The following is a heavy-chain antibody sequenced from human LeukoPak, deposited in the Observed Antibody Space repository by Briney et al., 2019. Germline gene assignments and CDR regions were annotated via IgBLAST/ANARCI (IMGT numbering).Heavy chain of an antibody. Sequence: PSETLSLTCTVSGGSMNTHYWSWIRQPPGKGLEWIGYIHYSGSTNYNPSLKSRVTISVDTSKKQFSLKLSSVTVADTAVYYCARDRDCSGGSCYSGHGMDVWGQGTMVTVSS. CDR2: IHYSGST. CDR1: GGSMNTHY. CDR3: ARDRDCSGGSCYSGHGMDV. V-gene: IGHV4-59*11. D-gene: IGHD2-15*01. J-gene: IGHJ6*02.